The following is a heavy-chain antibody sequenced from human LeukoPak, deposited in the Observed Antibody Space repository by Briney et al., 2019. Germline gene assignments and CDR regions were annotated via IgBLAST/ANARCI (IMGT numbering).Heavy chain of an antibody. CDR2: IHYTGKN. CDR3: AKWHGRQLAFDS. CDR1: GDSITSYY. J-gene: IGHJ4*02. V-gene: IGHV4-59*01. D-gene: IGHD1-1*01. Sequence: PSETLSLTCTVSGDSITSYYWNWVRQPPGKGLEWIGYIHYTGKNNYNPSLKSRITMSVDTSKSQFSLKLSSVTAADTAVYYCAKWHGRQLAFDSWGQGTLVTDSS.